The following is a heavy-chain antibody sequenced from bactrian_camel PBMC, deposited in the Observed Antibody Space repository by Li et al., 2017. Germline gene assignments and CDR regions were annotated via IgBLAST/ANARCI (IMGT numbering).Heavy chain of an antibody. J-gene: IGHJ6*01. D-gene: IGHD6*01. V-gene: IGHV3S53*01. CDR1: EWTPSRNC. Sequence: HVQLVESGGGSVQPGGSLRLSCVASEWTPSRNCMGWFRQAPGKEREGVAAIIPSGGSTYYADSVKGRFTISQDNSKNTVYLQMNSLKPEDTAIYYCAAEPRQHESCVGSVVAIWAFGTTGQGTQVTVS. CDR3: AAEPRQHESCVGSVVAIWAFGT. CDR2: IIPSGGST.